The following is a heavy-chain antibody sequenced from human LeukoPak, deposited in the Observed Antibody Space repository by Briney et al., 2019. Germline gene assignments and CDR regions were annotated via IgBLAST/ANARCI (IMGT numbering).Heavy chain of an antibody. J-gene: IGHJ4*02. V-gene: IGHV4-59*01. CDR3: ARDSVNCSTTSCSDYLDY. CDR1: GGSISNYY. Sequence: SETLSLTCSVSGGSISNYYWNWIRQTPGKGLEWIGYIYHSGSTYYNPSLKSRVTISLDTSKKQFSLKLSSVTAADTAVYFCARDSVNCSTTSCSDYLDYWGQGTLVTVSS. CDR2: IYHSGST. D-gene: IGHD2-2*01.